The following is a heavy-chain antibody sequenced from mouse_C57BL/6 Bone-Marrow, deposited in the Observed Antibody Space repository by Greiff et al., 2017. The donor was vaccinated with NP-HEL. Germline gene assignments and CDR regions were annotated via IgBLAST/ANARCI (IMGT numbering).Heavy chain of an antibody. V-gene: IGHV7-1*01. CDR2: SRNKANDYTT. J-gene: IGHJ1*03. Sequence: EVQLVESGGGLVQSGRSLRLSCATSGFTFSDFYMEWVRQAPGKGLEWIAASRNKANDYTTEYSASVKGRFIVSRDTSQSILYLQMNALRAEDTAIYYCARDANYGHWYFDDWGTGTTVTVSS. CDR3: ARDANYGHWYFDD. D-gene: IGHD1-1*01. CDR1: GFTFSDFY.